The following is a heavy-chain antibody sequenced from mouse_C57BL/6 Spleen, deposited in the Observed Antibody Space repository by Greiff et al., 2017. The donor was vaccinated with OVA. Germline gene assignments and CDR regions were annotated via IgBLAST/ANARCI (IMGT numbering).Heavy chain of an antibody. J-gene: IGHJ2*01. V-gene: IGHV1-64*01. D-gene: IGHD1-1*01. CDR3: ARGPITTVSYYFDY. CDR1: GYTFTSYW. CDR2: IHPNSGST. Sequence: QVQLQQPGAELVKPGASVKLSCKASGYTFTSYWMHWVKQRPGQGLEWIGMIHPNSGSTNYNEKFKSKATLTVDKSSSTAYMQLSSLTSEDSADYYCARGPITTVSYYFDYWGQGTTLTVSS.